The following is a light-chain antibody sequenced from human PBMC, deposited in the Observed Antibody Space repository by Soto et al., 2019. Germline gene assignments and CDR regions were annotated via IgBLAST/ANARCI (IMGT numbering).Light chain of an antibody. CDR1: TSNIGAGFD. CDR2: GNN. CDR3: QSYDSSLSGRV. V-gene: IGLV1-40*01. J-gene: IGLJ3*02. Sequence: QSVLTQPPSVSGAPGQGVIISCTGSTSNIGAGFDVHWYQQLPGTAPKLLIYGNNNRPSEVPDRFSGSKSGASASLAITGLQAEDEADYYCQSYDSSLSGRVFGGGTQLTVL.